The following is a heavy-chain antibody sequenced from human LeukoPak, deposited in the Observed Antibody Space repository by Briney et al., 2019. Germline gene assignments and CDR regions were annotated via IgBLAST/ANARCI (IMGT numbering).Heavy chain of an antibody. CDR2: MRYDGSNK. CDR1: GFTFSSYG. CDR3: AFESMTTVTFDY. Sequence: QTGGSLRLSCAASGFTFSSYGMHWVRQARGKGLEWVAFMRYDGSNKYYADSVKGRFTISRDNSKNTLYLQMNSLRAEDTAVSYRAFESMTTVTFDYWGPGTPVTVSS. D-gene: IGHD4-11*01. V-gene: IGHV3-30*02. J-gene: IGHJ4*02.